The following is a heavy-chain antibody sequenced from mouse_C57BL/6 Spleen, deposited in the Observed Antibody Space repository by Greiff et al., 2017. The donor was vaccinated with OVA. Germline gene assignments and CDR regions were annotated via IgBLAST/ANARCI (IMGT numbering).Heavy chain of an antibody. J-gene: IGHJ2*01. D-gene: IGHD1-1*01. CDR1: GYTFTSYW. Sequence: QVQLQQPGAELVRPGTSVKLSCKASGYTFTSYWMHWVKQRPGQGLEWIGVIDPSDSYTNYNQKFKGKATLTVDTSSSTAYMQLSSLTSEDSAVYYSDYDGSSYGNYFDYWGQGTTLTVSS. CDR3: DYDGSSYGNYFDY. V-gene: IGHV1-59*01. CDR2: IDPSDSYT.